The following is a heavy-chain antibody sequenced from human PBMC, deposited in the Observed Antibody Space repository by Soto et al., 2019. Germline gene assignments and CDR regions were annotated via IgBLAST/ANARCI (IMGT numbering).Heavy chain of an antibody. V-gene: IGHV3-33*01. Sequence: GGSLRLSCAASGFIFTTYGMHWVRQAPGKGLEWVAVIWYDGSNEYYADSVKGRFTISRDNSKNTLYLQMNSLRAEDTAVYYCARDLQEYYFDYWGQGTLVPVSS. CDR1: GFIFTTYG. CDR3: ARDLQEYYFDY. CDR2: IWYDGSNE. J-gene: IGHJ4*02. D-gene: IGHD4-4*01.